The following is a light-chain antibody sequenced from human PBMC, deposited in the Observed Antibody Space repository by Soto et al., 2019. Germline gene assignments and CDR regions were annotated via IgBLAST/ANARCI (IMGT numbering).Light chain of an antibody. CDR1: ISDVGGYNY. CDR2: EVS. J-gene: IGLJ1*01. Sequence: QSVLTQPASVSGSPGQSITISCTGTISDVGGYNYVSWYQQHPGKAPKLMIYEVSNRPSGVSNRFSGSKSDNTASLTISGLQAKDEADYYCSSYTSFSTYVFGTGTKVTVL. V-gene: IGLV2-14*01. CDR3: SSYTSFSTYV.